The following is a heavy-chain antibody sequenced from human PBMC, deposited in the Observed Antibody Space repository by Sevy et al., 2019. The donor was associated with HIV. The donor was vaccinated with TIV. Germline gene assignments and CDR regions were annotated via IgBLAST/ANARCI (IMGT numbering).Heavy chain of an antibody. CDR2: ISYDGSNK. V-gene: IGHV3-30*04. Sequence: GGSLRLSCAASGFTFSSYAMHWVRQAPGKGLEWVAVISYDGSNKYYADSVKGRFTISRDNSENTLYLQMNSLRAEDTAVYYCARDLMVVAATLPFDYWGQGTLVTVSS. J-gene: IGHJ4*02. CDR1: GFTFSSYA. CDR3: ARDLMVVAATLPFDY. D-gene: IGHD2-15*01.